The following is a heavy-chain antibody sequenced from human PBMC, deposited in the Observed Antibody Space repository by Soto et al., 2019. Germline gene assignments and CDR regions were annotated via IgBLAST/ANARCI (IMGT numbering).Heavy chain of an antibody. D-gene: IGHD2-2*01. CDR1: GYSFTSSW. V-gene: IGHV5-10-1*01. Sequence: PGESLKLSCTGSGYSFTSSWITWVRQMPGKGLEWMGRIDPSDSYINDSPSFKGHAIFPADKSISTAYLQWSSLKASDTAIYYCAIHEPLKSGTSSYWGQGTLVTVSS. J-gene: IGHJ4*01. CDR2: IDPSDSYI. CDR3: AIHEPLKSGTSSY.